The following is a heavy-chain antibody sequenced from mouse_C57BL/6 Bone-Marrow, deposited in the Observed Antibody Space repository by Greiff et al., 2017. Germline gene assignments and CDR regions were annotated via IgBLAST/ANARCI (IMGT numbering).Heavy chain of an antibody. D-gene: IGHD2-2*01. V-gene: IGHV1-50*01. CDR1: GYTFTSYW. CDR3: AGYGFAY. CDR2: IDPSDSYT. J-gene: IGHJ3*01. Sequence: VQLQQPGAELVKPGASVKLSCKASGYTFTSYWMQWVNQRPGQGLEWIGEIDPSDSYTNYNQKFKGKATLTVDTSSSTAYMQLSSLTSEDSAVYYCAGYGFAYWGQGTLGTVSA.